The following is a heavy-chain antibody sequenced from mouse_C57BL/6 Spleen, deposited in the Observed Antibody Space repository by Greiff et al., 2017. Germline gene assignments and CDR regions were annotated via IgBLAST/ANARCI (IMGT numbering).Heavy chain of an antibody. J-gene: IGHJ2*01. CDR3: ARSETGMGGD. V-gene: IGHV1-81*01. CDR2: IYPRSGNT. D-gene: IGHD4-1*01. CDR1: GYTFTSYW. Sequence: QVQLQQPGAELVKPGASVKLSCKASGYTFTSYWMQWVKQRPGQGLEWIGEIYPRSGNTYYNEKFKGKATLTADKSSSTAYMELRSLTSEDSAVYFCARSETGMGGDWGKGTTLTVSS.